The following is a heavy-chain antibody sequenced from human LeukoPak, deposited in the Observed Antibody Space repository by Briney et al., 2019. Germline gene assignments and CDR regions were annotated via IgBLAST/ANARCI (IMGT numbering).Heavy chain of an antibody. J-gene: IGHJ4*02. V-gene: IGHV1-24*01. Sequence: ASVKVSCKVSGYTLTELSMHWVRQAPGKGLEWVGGFDPEDGETIYAQKFQGRVTMTEDTSTDTAYMELSSLRSEDTAVYYCATSPRSELRFLEWFNFDYWGQGTLVTVSS. D-gene: IGHD3-3*01. CDR3: ATSPRSELRFLEWFNFDY. CDR1: GYTLTELS. CDR2: FDPEDGET.